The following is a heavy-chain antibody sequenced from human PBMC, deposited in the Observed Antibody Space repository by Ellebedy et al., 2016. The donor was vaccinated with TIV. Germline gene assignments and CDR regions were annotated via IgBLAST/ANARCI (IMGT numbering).Heavy chain of an antibody. CDR3: ARGLYVGSSSSDY. J-gene: IGHJ4*02. Sequence: GESLKISXAASGFTFSSYWMSWVRQAPGKGLEWGANIKEDGSEKYSVDSVKGRFTISRDNAKNSLYLQMNSLRAEDTAVYYCARGLYVGSSSSDYWGQGTLVTVSS. D-gene: IGHD6-6*01. V-gene: IGHV3-7*01. CDR1: GFTFSSYW. CDR2: IKEDGSEK.